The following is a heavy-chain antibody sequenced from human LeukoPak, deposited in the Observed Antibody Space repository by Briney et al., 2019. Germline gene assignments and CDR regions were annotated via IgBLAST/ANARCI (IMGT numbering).Heavy chain of an antibody. D-gene: IGHD6-19*01. CDR1: GYTFTGYY. CDR2: VNPNTGGS. V-gene: IGHV1-2*02. CDR3: ARAQGGSGWVTYHFDY. Sequence: ASVKVSCKASGYTFTGYYMHWVRQAPGQGLEWMGWVNPNTGGSNYAQKFQGRVTMSRDTSISTAYMELSRLRSDDTAVYYCARAQGGSGWVTYHFDYWGQGTLVTVSS. J-gene: IGHJ4*02.